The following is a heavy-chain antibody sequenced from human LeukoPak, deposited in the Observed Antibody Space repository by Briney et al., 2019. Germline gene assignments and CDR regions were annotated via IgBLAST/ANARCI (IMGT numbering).Heavy chain of an antibody. V-gene: IGHV3-53*01. CDR2: IYSGGST. CDR3: AGRPHGDHPYFDY. D-gene: IGHD4-17*01. Sequence: GGSLRLSCAASGFSVRSQYMSWVRQAPGKGLEWVSVIYSGGSTYYADSVRGRFTISRGNSKNTLYLQMNSLRAEDTAVYYCAGRPHGDHPYFDYWGQGTLVTVSP. J-gene: IGHJ4*02. CDR1: GFSVRSQY.